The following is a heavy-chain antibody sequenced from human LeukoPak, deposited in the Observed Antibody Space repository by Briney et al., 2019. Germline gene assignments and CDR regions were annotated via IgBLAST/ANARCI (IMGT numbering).Heavy chain of an antibody. Sequence: GESLKISCKGSGYSFTSYWIGWVRQMPGKGLEWMGIIYPGDSDTRYSPSFQGQVTISADKSISTAYLQWSSLKASDTAMYYCARRGKYCSGGSRYAGRHFDYWGQGTLVTVSS. CDR2: IYPGDSDT. V-gene: IGHV5-51*01. D-gene: IGHD2-15*01. CDR3: ARRGKYCSGGSRYAGRHFDY. CDR1: GYSFTSYW. J-gene: IGHJ4*02.